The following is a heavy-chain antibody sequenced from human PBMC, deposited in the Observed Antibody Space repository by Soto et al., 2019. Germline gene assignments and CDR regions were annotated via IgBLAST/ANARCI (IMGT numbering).Heavy chain of an antibody. J-gene: IGHJ4*02. CDR1: GFTFSSYS. D-gene: IGHD6-19*01. Sequence: EVQLVESGGGLVKPGGSLRLSCAASGFTFSSYSMNWVRQAPGKGLEWVSSISSSSSYIYYADSVKGRFTISRDNAKNSLYLQMNSLRAEDTAVYYCARGAGKQWLPPYWGQGTLVTVSS. CDR2: ISSSSSYI. CDR3: ARGAGKQWLPPY. V-gene: IGHV3-21*01.